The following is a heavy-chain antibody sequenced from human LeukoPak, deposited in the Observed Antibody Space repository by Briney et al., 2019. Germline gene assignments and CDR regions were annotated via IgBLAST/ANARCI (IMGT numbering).Heavy chain of an antibody. CDR3: ATLGGAGGSSWYFDY. CDR2: INPSGGST. J-gene: IGHJ4*02. Sequence: ASVKVSCKASGYTFTSYYMHWVRQAPGQGLEWMGIINPSGGSTSYAQKFQGRVTMTRDTSTSTVYMELSSLRSEDTAVYYCATLGGAGGSSWYFDYGGQGTLVTVSS. V-gene: IGHV1-46*01. D-gene: IGHD6-13*01. CDR1: GYTFTSYY.